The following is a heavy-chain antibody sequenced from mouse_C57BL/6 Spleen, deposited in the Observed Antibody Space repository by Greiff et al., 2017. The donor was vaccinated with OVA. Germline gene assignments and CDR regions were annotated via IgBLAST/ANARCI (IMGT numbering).Heavy chain of an antibody. J-gene: IGHJ4*01. Sequence: QVQLQQSGAELVRPGSSVKLSCKASGYTFTSYWMDWVKQRPGQGLEWIGNIYPSDSETHYNQKFKDKATLTVDKSSSTAYMQLSSLTSEDSAVYCCARDRGYDMDYWGQGTSVTVSS. CDR1: GYTFTSYW. CDR2: IYPSDSET. CDR3: ARDRGYDMDY. V-gene: IGHV1-61*01.